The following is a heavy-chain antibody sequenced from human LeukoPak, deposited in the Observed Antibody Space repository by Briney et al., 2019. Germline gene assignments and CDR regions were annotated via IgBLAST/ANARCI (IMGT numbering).Heavy chain of an antibody. CDR2: INPNRGGT. V-gene: IGHV1-2*02. J-gene: IGHJ4*02. Sequence: ASVKVSCEASGYTFTGHYMHCVRQAPGQGLEWMGFINPNRGGTNFAQKLQGRGTMTRDTSISTAYMELRRLTSDDTAAYYCARVGHTSGWDFDYWGQGTLVTVSS. CDR1: GYTFTGHY. D-gene: IGHD6-19*01. CDR3: ARVGHTSGWDFDY.